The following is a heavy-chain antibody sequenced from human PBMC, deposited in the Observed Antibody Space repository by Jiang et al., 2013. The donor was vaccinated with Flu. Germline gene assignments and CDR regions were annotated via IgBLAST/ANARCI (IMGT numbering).Heavy chain of an antibody. V-gene: IGHV2-70*12. CDR2: IDWDDDK. CDR3: ARGYSYGPGYFDY. Sequence: GFSLSTSGMCVSWIRQPPGKALEWLARIDWDDDKYYSTSLKTRLTISKDTSKNQVVLTMTNMDPVDTATYYCARGYSYGPGYFDYWGQGTLVTVSS. CDR1: GFSLSTSGMC. J-gene: IGHJ4*02. D-gene: IGHD5-18*01.